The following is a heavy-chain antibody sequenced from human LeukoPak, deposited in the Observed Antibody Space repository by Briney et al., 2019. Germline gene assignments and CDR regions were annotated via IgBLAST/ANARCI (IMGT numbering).Heavy chain of an antibody. V-gene: IGHV5-51*01. CDR3: ARRYYGSGSYYNWFDP. CDR2: IYPGASDT. CDR1: GSSFTSYW. Sequence: GASLQISCKGSGSSFTSYWSGWGRQVPGKGVGGMGIIYPGASDTRYSPSFQGQVTISADKSISTAYLQWSSLKASDTAMYYCARRYYGSGSYYNWFDPWGQGTLVTVSS. D-gene: IGHD3-10*01. J-gene: IGHJ5*02.